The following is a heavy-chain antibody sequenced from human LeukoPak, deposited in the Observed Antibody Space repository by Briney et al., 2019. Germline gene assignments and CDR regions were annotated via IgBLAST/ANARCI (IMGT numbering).Heavy chain of an antibody. V-gene: IGHV1-8*01. D-gene: IGHD3/OR15-3a*01. CDR2: MSPYGGDT. CDR3: ARGGSFGLKANLDS. Sequence: GASVKVSCKASGYTFTTYDINWVRQAAGQGLEWMGWMSPYGGDTMYAQKFQARVTMTRDTSVSTAYMELSSLSSEDTAVYYCARGGSFGLKANLDSWGQGTLVTVS. J-gene: IGHJ4*02. CDR1: GYTFTTYD.